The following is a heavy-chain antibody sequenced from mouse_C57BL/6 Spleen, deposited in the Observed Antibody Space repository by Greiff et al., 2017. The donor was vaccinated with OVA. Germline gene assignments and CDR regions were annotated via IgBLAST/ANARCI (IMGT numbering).Heavy chain of an antibody. CDR3: ARPGYDYDYFDY. CDR2: ISSGGSYT. CDR1: GFTFSSYG. Sequence: EVKLMESGGDLVKPGGSLKLSCAASGFTFSSYGMSWVRQTPDKRLEWVATISSGGSYTYYPDSVKGRFTISRDNAKNTLYLQMSSLKSEDTAMYYCARPGYDYDYFDYWGQGTTLTVSS. V-gene: IGHV5-6*01. J-gene: IGHJ2*01. D-gene: IGHD2-4*01.